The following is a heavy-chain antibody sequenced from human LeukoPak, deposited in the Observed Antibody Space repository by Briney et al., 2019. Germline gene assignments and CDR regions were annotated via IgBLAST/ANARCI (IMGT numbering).Heavy chain of an antibody. Sequence: SVKVSCKCAGGTFITYAISRVRQAPGQGLEWMGRIIPILGIANYAQKFQGRVTITADKSTSTAYMELSSLRSEDTAVYYCARDSRCSGGSCRGFDPWGQGTLVTVSS. CDR1: GGTFITYA. V-gene: IGHV1-69*04. CDR3: ARDSRCSGGSCRGFDP. CDR2: IIPILGIA. J-gene: IGHJ5*02. D-gene: IGHD2-15*01.